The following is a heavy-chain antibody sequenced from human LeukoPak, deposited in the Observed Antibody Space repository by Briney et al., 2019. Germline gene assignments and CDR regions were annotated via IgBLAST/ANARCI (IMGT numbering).Heavy chain of an antibody. D-gene: IGHD4-17*01. CDR3: ARDAGGAWPFDY. CDR1: GFAFSNTG. Sequence: GGSLRLSCATSGFAFSNTGMTWVRQAPVRGLEWVSTISPTGEGTHYADSVKGRFTISRDNSKNTLSLFMDSLRADDTATYYCARDAGGAWPFDYWGQGTRVIVSS. CDR2: ISPTGEGT. V-gene: IGHV3-23*01. J-gene: IGHJ4*02.